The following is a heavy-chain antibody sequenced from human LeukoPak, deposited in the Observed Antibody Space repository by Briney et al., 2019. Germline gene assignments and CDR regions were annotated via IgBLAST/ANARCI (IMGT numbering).Heavy chain of an antibody. J-gene: IGHJ4*02. V-gene: IGHV1-24*01. D-gene: IGHD2-21*02. Sequence: ASVKVSCKVSGYTLTESSMHWVRQARGQGLEWIGGFDADDGETIYAQKFQGRVTMTEDTSTGTAYMELSSLRSEDTAVYYCATVTRGGVGDPEDYFDDWGQGTLVTVS. CDR3: ATVTRGGVGDPEDYFDD. CDR2: FDADDGET. CDR1: GYTLTESS.